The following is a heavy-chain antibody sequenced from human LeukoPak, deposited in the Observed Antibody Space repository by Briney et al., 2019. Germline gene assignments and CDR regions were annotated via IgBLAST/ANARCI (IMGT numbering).Heavy chain of an antibody. Sequence: GGSVRVSCTASGGTFSSYAMSWVRQAPGKGLEWMGGIIAIFGTANYAQTFQGRVTITTDESTSTAYMELSSLRSEDTAVYYCARVGYCSSTSCHAADYYYVDVWGKGTTVTVSS. CDR1: GGTFSSYA. V-gene: IGHV1-69*05. J-gene: IGHJ6*03. CDR2: IIAIFGTA. CDR3: ARVGYCSSTSCHAADYYYVDV. D-gene: IGHD2-2*01.